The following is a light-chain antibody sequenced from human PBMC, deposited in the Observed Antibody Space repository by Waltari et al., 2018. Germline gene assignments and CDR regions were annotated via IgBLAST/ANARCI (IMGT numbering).Light chain of an antibody. V-gene: IGKV3-11*01. CDR2: DTS. CDR3: QQRHSWPLT. J-gene: IGKJ4*01. CDR1: QNVNNF. Sequence: VLTTSPVTLSLPPGGSAPLSCRASQNVNNFLAWDQQKPGQAPRLLIYDTSNRATGIPARLSGSGSGTDFTLTISSLEPEDFAVYYCQQRHSWPLTFGGGTKVEIK.